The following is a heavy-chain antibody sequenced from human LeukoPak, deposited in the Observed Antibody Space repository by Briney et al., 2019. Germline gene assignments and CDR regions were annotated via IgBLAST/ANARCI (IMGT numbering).Heavy chain of an antibody. J-gene: IGHJ4*02. CDR2: ISWNSGSI. V-gene: IGHV3-9*01. CDR1: GFTFDDYA. D-gene: IGHD1-26*01. Sequence: GGSLRLSCAASGFTFDDYAMHWARQAPGKGLEWVSGISWNSGSIGYADSVKGRFTISRDNAKNSLYLQMNSLRAEDTALYYCAAGGGNYWGQGTLVTVSS. CDR3: AAGGGNY.